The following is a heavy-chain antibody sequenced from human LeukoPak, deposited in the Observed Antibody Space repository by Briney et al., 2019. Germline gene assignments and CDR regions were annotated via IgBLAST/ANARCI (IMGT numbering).Heavy chain of an antibody. CDR3: ARAQMGAPTDY. D-gene: IGHD1-26*01. CDR1: GFTISSYA. Sequence: GGSLRLSCAASGFTISSYAMYWVRQAPGKGLVWVSRISSDGSSTIYADSVKGRFTISRDIAKNTLYLQMNSLRAEDTAVYYCARAQMGAPTDYWGQGTLVTVSS. V-gene: IGHV3-74*01. CDR2: ISSDGSST. J-gene: IGHJ4*02.